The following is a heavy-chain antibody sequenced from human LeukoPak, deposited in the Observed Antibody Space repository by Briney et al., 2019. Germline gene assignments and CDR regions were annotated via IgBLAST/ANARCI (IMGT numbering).Heavy chain of an antibody. CDR3: ARVAYYGSGSSCFDP. Sequence: ASVKVSCTASGYTFTSYGISCVRRAPGQGLEWRGWISAYNGNTNYAQKLQGRVTMTTDTSTSTAYMELRSLRSDDTAVYYCARVAYYGSGSSCFDPWGQGTLVTVSS. D-gene: IGHD3-10*01. CDR1: GYTFTSYG. V-gene: IGHV1-18*04. CDR2: ISAYNGNT. J-gene: IGHJ5*02.